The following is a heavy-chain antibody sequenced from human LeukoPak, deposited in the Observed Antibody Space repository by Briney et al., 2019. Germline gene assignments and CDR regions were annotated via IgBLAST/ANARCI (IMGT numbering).Heavy chain of an antibody. D-gene: IGHD4-17*01. Sequence: GGSLRLSCTASGFTFSSHEMNWVRQAPGKGLEWLSYISNSGGDISYADSVEGRFTISRDNAKNSLYLQMNSLRVEDTAVYYCARTLTTTYSWGQGTLVTVSS. CDR2: ISNSGGDI. CDR1: GFTFSSHE. J-gene: IGHJ4*02. V-gene: IGHV3-48*03. CDR3: ARTLTTTYS.